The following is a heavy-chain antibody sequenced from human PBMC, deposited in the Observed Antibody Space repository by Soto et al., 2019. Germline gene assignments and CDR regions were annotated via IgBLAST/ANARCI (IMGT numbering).Heavy chain of an antibody. Sequence: ASVKVSCKAAGYTFTGSYMHCVRQVLGQRLEWMGRINNHSGGTNYAENFQGSVTMTRDTSISTGHMELRRLRSDDTAVYYCARGSGLIEYWVQGILVNV. CDR1: GYTFTGSY. J-gene: IGHJ1*01. CDR2: INNHSGGT. D-gene: IGHD2-15*01. CDR3: ARGSGLIEY. V-gene: IGHV1-2*06.